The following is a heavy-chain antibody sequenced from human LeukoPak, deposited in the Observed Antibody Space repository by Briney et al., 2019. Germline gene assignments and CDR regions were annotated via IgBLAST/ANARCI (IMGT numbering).Heavy chain of an antibody. CDR1: GFTFSSYS. Sequence: GGSLRLSCAASGFTFSSYSMNWVRQAPGKGLEWVSSISSSSSYIYYADSVKGRFTISRDNSKNTLYLQMNSLRAEDTAVYYCARRFLEWFPLDYWGQGTLVTVSS. CDR3: ARRFLEWFPLDY. J-gene: IGHJ4*02. V-gene: IGHV3-21*01. CDR2: ISSSSSYI. D-gene: IGHD3-3*01.